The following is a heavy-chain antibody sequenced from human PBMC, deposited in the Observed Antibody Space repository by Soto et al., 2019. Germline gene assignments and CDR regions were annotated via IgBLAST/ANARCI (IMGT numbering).Heavy chain of an antibody. D-gene: IGHD2-2*01. CDR3: ARAYLYCSSTSCSPSWFDP. J-gene: IGHJ5*02. Sequence: SETLSLTCTVSGGSISSYYGGWIRQPPGKGLEWIGYIYYSGSTNYNPSLKSRVTISVDTSKNRFSLKLSSVTAADTAVYYCARAYLYCSSTSCSPSWFDPWGQGTLVTVSS. CDR2: IYYSGST. V-gene: IGHV4-59*01. CDR1: GGSISSYY.